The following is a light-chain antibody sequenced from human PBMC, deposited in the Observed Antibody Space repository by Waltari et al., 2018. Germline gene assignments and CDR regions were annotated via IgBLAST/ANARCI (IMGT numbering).Light chain of an antibody. Sequence: QSVLTQPPSASGTPGQRVTISCSGSRSNIGKNTVNWYQQRPGTAPKLVIYFNDQRPSGVPDRFSGSKSGTSASLAISGLQSEDEADFHCAVWDDSLNGLIFGGGTKLTVL. J-gene: IGLJ2*01. V-gene: IGLV1-44*01. CDR3: AVWDDSLNGLI. CDR2: FND. CDR1: RSNIGKNT.